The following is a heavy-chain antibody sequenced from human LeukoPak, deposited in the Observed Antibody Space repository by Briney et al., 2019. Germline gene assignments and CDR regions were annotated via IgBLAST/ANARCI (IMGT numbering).Heavy chain of an antibody. CDR1: GFTFSSYA. Sequence: GSLRLSCAASGFTFSSYAMSWVRQAPGKGLEWVSVISSTGGSTYYADSVKGRFTISRDNSKKALYLQLDSMRAEDTAVYYCAKVGGPFDYWGQGTLVTVSS. V-gene: IGHV3-23*01. CDR2: ISSTGGST. D-gene: IGHD3-16*01. J-gene: IGHJ4*02. CDR3: AKVGGPFDY.